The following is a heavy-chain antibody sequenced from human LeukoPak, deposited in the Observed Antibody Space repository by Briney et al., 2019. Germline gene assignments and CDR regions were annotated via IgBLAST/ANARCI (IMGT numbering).Heavy chain of an antibody. D-gene: IGHD3-10*01. J-gene: IGHJ4*02. CDR3: ARRPRFGPYA. Sequence: SETLSLTCLVSGEPISSYYWSWIRQAPGRGPEYIGNVYYNGNTNYNPSLKSRVAISVDASKNQFSLKLSSVTAADTAVYYCARRPRFGPYAWGQGTLVTVSS. CDR2: VYYNGNT. V-gene: IGHV4-59*08. CDR1: GEPISSYY.